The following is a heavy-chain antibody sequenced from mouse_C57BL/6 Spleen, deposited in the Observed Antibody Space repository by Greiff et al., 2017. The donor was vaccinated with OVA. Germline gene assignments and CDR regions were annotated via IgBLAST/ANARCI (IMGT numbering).Heavy chain of an antibody. CDR3: ALTTVVATNYFDY. CDR1: GFTFSSYA. V-gene: IGHV5-4*03. J-gene: IGHJ2*01. Sequence: DVKLVESGGGLVKPGGSLKLSCAASGFTFSSYAMSWVRQTPEKRLEWVATISDGGSYTYYPDNVKGRFTISRDNAKNNLYLQMSHLKSEDTAMYYCALTTVVATNYFDYWGQGTTLTVSS. CDR2: ISDGGSYT. D-gene: IGHD1-1*01.